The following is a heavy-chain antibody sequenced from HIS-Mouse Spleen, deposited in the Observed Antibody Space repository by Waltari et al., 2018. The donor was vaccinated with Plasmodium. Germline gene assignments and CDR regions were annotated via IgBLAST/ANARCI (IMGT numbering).Heavy chain of an antibody. V-gene: IGHV3-13*01. J-gene: IGHJ4*02. Sequence: EVQLVESGGGLVQPGGSLRLSCAASGFTFSSDERPWVRQATGKGLEWVSAIGTAGDTYYPGSVKCRFTISRENAKNSLYLQMNSLRAGDTAVYYCARGPTYSSSYYFDYWGQGTLVTVSS. D-gene: IGHD6-6*01. CDR3: ARGPTYSSSYYFDY. CDR1: GFTFSSDE. CDR2: IGTAGDT.